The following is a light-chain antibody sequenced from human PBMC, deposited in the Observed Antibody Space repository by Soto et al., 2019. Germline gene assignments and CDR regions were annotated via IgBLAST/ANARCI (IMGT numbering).Light chain of an antibody. J-gene: IGLJ2*01. Sequence: QSVLTQPASVSGSPGQSITISCVGTSSDVGGYNFVSWYQQRPGKAPKLMIYEVNNRPSGVSNRFSGSKSGNTASLTISGLQAEDEADYYCSSYTTSTTYVLFGGGTKVTVL. CDR2: EVN. CDR3: SSYTTSTTYVL. CDR1: SSDVGGYNF. V-gene: IGLV2-14*01.